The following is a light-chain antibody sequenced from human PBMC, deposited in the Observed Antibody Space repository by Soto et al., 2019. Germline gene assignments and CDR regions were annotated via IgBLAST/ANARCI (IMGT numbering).Light chain of an antibody. CDR2: STN. CDR3: AAWDDSLNAHV. V-gene: IGLV8-61*01. J-gene: IGLJ1*01. CDR1: SGSVSITHY. Sequence: QTVVTQEPSFSVSPGGTVTLTCGLTSGSVSITHYPSWYQQTPGQPPRTLIYSTNIRSSGVPERFSGSFLGNKAALTITGAQADDESDYYCAAWDDSLNAHVFGTGTKLTVL.